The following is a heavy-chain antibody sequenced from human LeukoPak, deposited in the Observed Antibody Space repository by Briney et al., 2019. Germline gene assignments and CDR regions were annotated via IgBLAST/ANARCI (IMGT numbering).Heavy chain of an antibody. V-gene: IGHV1-69*13. D-gene: IGHD6-19*01. CDR1: GGTFSSYA. CDR3: ARGGGYSSGWYVQGGPLDV. CDR2: IIPIFGTA. J-gene: IGHJ6*04. Sequence: SVKVSCKASGGTFSSYAISWMRQAPGQGLEWMGGIIPIFGTANYAQKFQGRVTITADESTSTAYMELSSLRSEDTAVYYCARGGGYSSGWYVQGGPLDVWGKGTTVTISS.